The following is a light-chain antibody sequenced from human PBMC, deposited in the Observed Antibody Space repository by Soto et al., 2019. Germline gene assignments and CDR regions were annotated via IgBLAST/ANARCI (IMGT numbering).Light chain of an antibody. Sequence: DIHMTQSPSTLSASVVDTVSLSCRASQSVSGWLAWYQQKPGEAPKLLIYDASALPRGVPSRFSGSGSGTKFTLTIASLQPDDFATYYCQQYETFSGTFGPGTKVDIK. CDR2: DAS. CDR3: QQYETFSGT. J-gene: IGKJ1*01. CDR1: QSVSGW. V-gene: IGKV1-5*01.